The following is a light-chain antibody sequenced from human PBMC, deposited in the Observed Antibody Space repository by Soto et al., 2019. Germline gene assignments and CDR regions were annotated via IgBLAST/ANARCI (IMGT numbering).Light chain of an antibody. V-gene: IGLV2-14*01. Sequence: QSALTQPASVSGSPGQASTISCTGTSSDVGGYNYVSWYQQHPGKAPKFMIYDVSNRPSGVSNRFSGSKSGNTASLTISGLQAEDEADYSCSSYTTSNTRQIVFGTGTKLTV. CDR3: SSYTTSNTRQIV. CDR2: DVS. CDR1: SSDVGGYNY. J-gene: IGLJ1*01.